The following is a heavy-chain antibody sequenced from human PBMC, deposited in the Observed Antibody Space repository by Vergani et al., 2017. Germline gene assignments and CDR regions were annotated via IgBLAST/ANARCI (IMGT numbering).Heavy chain of an antibody. CDR3: ARSANWGSKGAFDI. Sequence: QVQLQESGPGLVKPSHTLSLTCTVSGGSISSGGYYWSWIRQHPGKGLGWIGYIYYSGSTYYNPSLKSRVTISVDTSKNQFSLKLSSVTAADTAVYYCARSANWGSKGAFDIWGQGTMVTVSS. J-gene: IGHJ3*02. CDR1: GGSISSGGYY. CDR2: IYYSGST. D-gene: IGHD7-27*01. V-gene: IGHV4-31*03.